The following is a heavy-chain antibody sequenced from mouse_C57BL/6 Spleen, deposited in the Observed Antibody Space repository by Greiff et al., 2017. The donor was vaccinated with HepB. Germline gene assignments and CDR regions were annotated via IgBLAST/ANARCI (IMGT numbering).Heavy chain of an antibody. V-gene: IGHV1-69*01. CDR3: ARGIKGAMDY. D-gene: IGHD1-1*01. Sequence: QVQLQQPGAELVMPGASVKLSCKASGYTFTSYWMHWVKQRPGQGLEWIGEIYPSDSYTNYNKKFKGKSTLTVDKSSSTASMHLSRLTSEDSAVYYCARGIKGAMDYWGQGTSVTVSS. J-gene: IGHJ4*01. CDR2: IYPSDSYT. CDR1: GYTFTSYW.